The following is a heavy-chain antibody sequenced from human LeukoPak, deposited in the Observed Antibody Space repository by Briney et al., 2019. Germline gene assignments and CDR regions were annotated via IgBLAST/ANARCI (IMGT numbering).Heavy chain of an antibody. CDR1: GFSVSNNY. V-gene: IGHV3-53*01. Sequence: GGSLRLSCAASGFSVSNNYMNWVRQAPGKGLEWVSVIYSGETTYYTNSVKGRFTISRDNSKNTLYLQLNSLRAEDTAMYYCARDLQQQAFWGRGPRVPVPS. J-gene: IGHJ4*02. CDR3: ARDLQQQAF. D-gene: IGHD6-13*01. CDR2: IYSGETT.